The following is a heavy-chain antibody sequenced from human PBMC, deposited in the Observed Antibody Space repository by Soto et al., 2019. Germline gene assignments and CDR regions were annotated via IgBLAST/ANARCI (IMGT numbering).Heavy chain of an antibody. J-gene: IGHJ4*02. D-gene: IGHD3-22*01. Sequence: GGSLRLSCAASGFTFSNAWMNWVRQAPGKGLEWVGRIKSKTDGGTTDYAAPVKGRFTISRDDSKNTLYLQINSLKTEDTAVYYCTGYYDSSGYYLLDYWGQGTLVTVSS. CDR1: GFTFSNAW. CDR3: TGYYDSSGYYLLDY. V-gene: IGHV3-15*07. CDR2: IKSKTDGGTT.